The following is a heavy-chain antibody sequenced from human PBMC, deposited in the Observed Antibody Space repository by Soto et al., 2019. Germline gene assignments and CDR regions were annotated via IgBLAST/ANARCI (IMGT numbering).Heavy chain of an antibody. J-gene: IGHJ6*02. V-gene: IGHV1-69*02. D-gene: IGHD2-8*02. Sequence: QVQLVQSGAEVKKPGSSVKVSCKASGGTFSRYTISWVRQAPGQGLEWMGRIIPILIPHYAHNFQGSVTITADKSTSTANMELSSQRADDTAVYYCASHSAGVLVRGASPPGGDNYGWDVWGQGTTVTVSS. CDR3: ASHSAGVLVRGASPPGGDNYGWDV. CDR2: IIPILIP. CDR1: GGTFSRYT.